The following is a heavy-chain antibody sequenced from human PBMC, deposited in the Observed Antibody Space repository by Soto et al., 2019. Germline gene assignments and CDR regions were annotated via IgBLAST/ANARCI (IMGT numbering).Heavy chain of an antibody. CDR3: ARGNFWSGYDPSYYYYMDV. D-gene: IGHD3-3*01. CDR1: GGSFTGYF. J-gene: IGHJ6*03. Sequence: QVQLQQWGAGLLKPSETLSLTCAVSGGSFTGYFWNWIRQTPGKGLEWIGEINQSGSTTYNPSLKSRVNISVDRSKNQFSLGLNSVTAADTAVYYCARGNFWSGYDPSYYYYMDVWGKGTAVTVSS. CDR2: INQSGST. V-gene: IGHV4-34*02.